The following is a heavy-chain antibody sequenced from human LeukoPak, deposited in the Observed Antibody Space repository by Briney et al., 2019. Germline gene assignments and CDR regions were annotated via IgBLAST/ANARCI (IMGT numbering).Heavy chain of an antibody. CDR1: GYTFTSYG. D-gene: IGHD3-3*01. Sequence: ASVKVSCKASGYTFTSYGISWVRQAPGQGLEWMGWISAYNGNTNYAQKFQGRVTMTRDTSISTAYMELSRLRSDDTAVYYCASGLRFLEWTHFDYWGQGTLVTVSS. CDR3: ASGLRFLEWTHFDY. J-gene: IGHJ4*02. V-gene: IGHV1-18*04. CDR2: ISAYNGNT.